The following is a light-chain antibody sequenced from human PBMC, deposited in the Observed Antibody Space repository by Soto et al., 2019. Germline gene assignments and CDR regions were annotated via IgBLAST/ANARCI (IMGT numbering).Light chain of an antibody. CDR1: QSVSSSY. Sequence: EIVLTQSPGTLSLSPGERATLSCRASQSVSSSYLAWYQQKPGQAPRLLIFGAYRRATGIPDRFSGSGSGTNFTLTIRRLEPEDFAVYYCQQYGKLPRTFGQGTKVDIK. J-gene: IGKJ1*01. CDR2: GAY. V-gene: IGKV3-20*01. CDR3: QQYGKLPRT.